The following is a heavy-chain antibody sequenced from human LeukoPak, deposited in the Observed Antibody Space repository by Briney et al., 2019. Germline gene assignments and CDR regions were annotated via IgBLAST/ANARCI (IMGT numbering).Heavy chain of an antibody. CDR2: IYYSGST. J-gene: IGHJ3*02. V-gene: IGHV4-39*01. CDR3: ARSYCGGDCYPDHDAFDI. Sequence: SETLSLTCTVSGGSISSSSYYWGWIRQPPGKGLEWIGSIYYSGSTYYNPSLKSRVTISVDTSKNQFSLKLSSVTAADTAVYYCARSYCGGDCYPDHDAFDIWDQGTMVTVSS. D-gene: IGHD2-21*01. CDR1: GGSISSSSYY.